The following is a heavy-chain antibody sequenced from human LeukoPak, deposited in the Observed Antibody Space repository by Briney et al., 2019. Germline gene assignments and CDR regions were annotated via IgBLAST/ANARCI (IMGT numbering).Heavy chain of an antibody. CDR2: ISASGGST. CDR1: GFTFSSSA. D-gene: IGHD2-8*01. V-gene: IGHV3-23*01. J-gene: IGHJ4*02. CDR3: AKDLGPRVSYFDY. Sequence: PGGSLRLSCAASGFTFSSSAMSWVRQVPGKGLEWVSGISASGGSTSYADSVKGRFTISRDNSKNTLYLQMNSLRAEDTAVYYCAKDLGPRVSYFDYWGQGTLVTVSS.